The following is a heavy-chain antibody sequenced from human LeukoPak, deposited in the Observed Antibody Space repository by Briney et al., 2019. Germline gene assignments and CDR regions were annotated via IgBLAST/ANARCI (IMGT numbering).Heavy chain of an antibody. J-gene: IGHJ6*03. CDR3: ARDKYYDFWSGYLQNYYYYMGV. V-gene: IGHV4-59*01. CDR2: IYYSGST. Sequence: PSETLSLTCTVSGGSISSYYWSWIRQPPGKGLEWVGYIYYSGSTNYNPSLKSRVTISVDTSKNQFSLKLSSVTAADTAVYYCARDKYYDFWSGYLQNYYYYMGVWGKGTTVTVSS. D-gene: IGHD3-3*01. CDR1: GGSISSYY.